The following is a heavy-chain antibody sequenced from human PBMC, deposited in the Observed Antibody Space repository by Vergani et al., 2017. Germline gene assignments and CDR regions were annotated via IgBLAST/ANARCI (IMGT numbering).Heavy chain of an antibody. D-gene: IGHD4-23*01. CDR3: ARVYGGNWGGAFDI. J-gene: IGHJ3*02. V-gene: IGHV3-23*01. CDR2: ISGSGGST. Sequence: EVQLLESGGGLVQPGGSLRLSCAASGFTFSSYAMSWVRQAPGKGLEWVSAISGSGGSTYYADSVKGRFTISRDNSKNTLYLQMNSLRAEDTALYHCARVYGGNWGGAFDIWGQGTMVTVSS. CDR1: GFTFSSYA.